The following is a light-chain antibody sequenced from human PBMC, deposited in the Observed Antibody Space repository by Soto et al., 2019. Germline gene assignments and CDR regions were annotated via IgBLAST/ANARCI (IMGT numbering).Light chain of an antibody. CDR3: GSWESSLHIGV. Sequence: QSVLTQPPSVSAAPGQKVTISCSGSSSNIGKNYVCWYQQVPGTAPKLLIYDSNRRPSGIPDRFSGSKSGTSATLGITGLQTEDEANYCSGSWESSLHIGVFGGGTKVTVL. J-gene: IGLJ2*01. V-gene: IGLV1-51*01. CDR1: SSNIGKNY. CDR2: DSN.